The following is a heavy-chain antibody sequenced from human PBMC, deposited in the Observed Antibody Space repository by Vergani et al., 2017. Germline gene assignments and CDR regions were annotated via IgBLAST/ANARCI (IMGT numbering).Heavy chain of an antibody. CDR1: GGSISSGSYY. D-gene: IGHD6-6*01. CDR3: ARRGWGSSVGYFDY. V-gene: IGHV4-31*03. Sequence: QVQLQESGPGLVKPSQTLSLTCTVSGGSISSGSYYWSWIRQPAGKGLEWIGYIYYTGSTYYNPSLKSRVSISVVTSKNQFSLKLTSVTAADTAVYYCARRGWGSSVGYFDYWGQGNLVTVSS. J-gene: IGHJ4*02. CDR2: IYYTGST.